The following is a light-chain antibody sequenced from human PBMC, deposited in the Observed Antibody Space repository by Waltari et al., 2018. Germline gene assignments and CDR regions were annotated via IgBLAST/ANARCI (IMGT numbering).Light chain of an antibody. J-gene: IGLJ3*02. CDR3: ETGGHGTWV. Sequence: SLSASLGASVKLTCTLSSGHSSNIIAWHQQQPEKGPRYLMKVNSDGSHSKGDDIPDRFRGSSSGAERYLTISSLQSEDEADYYCETGGHGTWVFGGGTKLTVL. CDR1: SGHSSNI. V-gene: IGLV4-69*01. CDR2: VNSDGSH.